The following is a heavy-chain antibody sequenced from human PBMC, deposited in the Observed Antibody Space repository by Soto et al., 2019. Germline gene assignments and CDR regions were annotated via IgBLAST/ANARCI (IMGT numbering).Heavy chain of an antibody. V-gene: IGHV3-23*01. J-gene: IGHJ4*01. CDR3: VRTSSNWPHY. CDR2: VSDTGGGT. D-gene: IGHD2-2*01. CDR1: GFTLSAHA. Sequence: GGSLRLSCATSGFTLSAHAMSWVRQAPGKGLEWVSGVSDTGGGTYYADSVKGRFTISRDTSKNTLYLQMDSLRAEDTAVYYCVRTSSNWPHYWGHGTLVTVSS.